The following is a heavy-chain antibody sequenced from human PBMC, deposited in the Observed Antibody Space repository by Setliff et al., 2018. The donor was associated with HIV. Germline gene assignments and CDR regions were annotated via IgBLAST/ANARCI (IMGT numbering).Heavy chain of an antibody. CDR2: IKQDGSEK. V-gene: IGHV3-7*01. CDR1: GFRFSSYW. D-gene: IGHD2-8*01. CDR3: ARGQTTGVY. J-gene: IGHJ4*02. Sequence: GGSLRLSCAASGFRFSSYWLSWFRQAPGKGLEWVANIKQDGSEKYYVDSVKGRFTISRDNAKNSLYLQMNSLGAEDTAVYYCARGQTTGVYWGQGTLVTVSS.